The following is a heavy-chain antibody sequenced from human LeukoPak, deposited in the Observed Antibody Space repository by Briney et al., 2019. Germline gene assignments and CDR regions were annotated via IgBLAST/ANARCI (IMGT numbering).Heavy chain of an antibody. CDR3: ARQASGYSGYLPTYCFDY. CDR2: IYYSGGT. Sequence: PSETLSLTCTVSGGSISSSSYYWGWIRQPPGKGLEWIVTIYYSGGTYYNPSLKSRVAISVDTSKNQFSLKLSSVTAADTAVYYCARQASGYSGYLPTYCFDYWGQGTLVTVSS. V-gene: IGHV4-39*01. CDR1: GGSISSSSYY. J-gene: IGHJ4*02. D-gene: IGHD5-12*01.